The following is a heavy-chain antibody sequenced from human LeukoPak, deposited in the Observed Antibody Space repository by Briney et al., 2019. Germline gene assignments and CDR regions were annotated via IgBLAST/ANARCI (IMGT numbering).Heavy chain of an antibody. Sequence: GASVKVSCKTSGCTFTSYGISWVRQAPGQGLEWMGWISAYNGNTYYAQNLKGRVTMTTDTSTSTAYMELRSLRSDDTAVYYCAKTTVTSEDYYYYYMDVWGKGTTVTVSS. D-gene: IGHD4-17*01. CDR3: AKTTVTSEDYYYYYMDV. J-gene: IGHJ6*03. CDR1: GCTFTSYG. CDR2: ISAYNGNT. V-gene: IGHV1-18*01.